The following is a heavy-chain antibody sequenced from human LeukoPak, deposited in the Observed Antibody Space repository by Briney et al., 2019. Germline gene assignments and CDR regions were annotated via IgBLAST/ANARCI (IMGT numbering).Heavy chain of an antibody. V-gene: IGHV3-21*01. D-gene: IGHD6-19*01. J-gene: IGHJ4*02. CDR3: ARDRAKRGIAVAGTSFDY. Sequence: GGSLRLSCVASGFTFSSYAMSWVRQAPGKGLEWVSSISSSSSYIYYADSVKGRFTISRDNAKNSLYLQMNSLRAEDTAVYYCARDRAKRGIAVAGTSFDYWGQGTLVTVSS. CDR1: GFTFSSYA. CDR2: ISSSSSYI.